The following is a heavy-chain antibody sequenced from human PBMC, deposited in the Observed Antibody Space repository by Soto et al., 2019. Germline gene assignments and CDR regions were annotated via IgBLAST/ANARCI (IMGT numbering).Heavy chain of an antibody. D-gene: IGHD4-17*01. V-gene: IGHV3-30-3*01. CDR2: ISYDGSNK. Sequence: GGSLRLSCAASGFTFSSYAMHWVRQAPGKGLECVAVISYDGSNKYYADSVKGRFTISRDNSKNTLYLQMTSLRAEDTAVYSCAGALEPPYFYCGLPVCGQGPTVTAS. J-gene: IGHJ6*02. CDR3: AGALEPPYFYCGLPV. CDR1: GFTFSSYA.